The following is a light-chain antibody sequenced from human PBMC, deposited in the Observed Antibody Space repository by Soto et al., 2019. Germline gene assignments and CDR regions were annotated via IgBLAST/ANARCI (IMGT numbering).Light chain of an antibody. CDR3: SSFTTSSTVL. CDR2: DVS. CDR1: SSDIGGYNY. J-gene: IGLJ2*01. Sequence: QSALTHPASVSGSPGQSITISCTGTSSDIGGYNYVSWYQQHPGKAPKLILYDVSNRPSGVSNRFSGSKSANTASLTISGLQAEDEADYYCSSFTTSSTVLFGGGTKLTVL. V-gene: IGLV2-14*03.